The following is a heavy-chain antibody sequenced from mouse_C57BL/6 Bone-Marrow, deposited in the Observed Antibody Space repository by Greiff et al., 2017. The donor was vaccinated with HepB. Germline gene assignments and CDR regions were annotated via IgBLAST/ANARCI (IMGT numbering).Heavy chain of an antibody. CDR2: INTGGTYT. D-gene: IGHD2-14*01. V-gene: IGHV5-6*01. Sequence: EVQRVESGGDLVKPGGSLKLSCAASGFTFSTSGMSWVRQTPDKRLEWVATINTGGTYTYYANSVRGRFTISRDTAKNTLFLLVSSLKSEDSALYYCARDRFGYYFDYWGQGTTLTVSS. J-gene: IGHJ2*01. CDR1: GFTFSTSG. CDR3: ARDRFGYYFDY.